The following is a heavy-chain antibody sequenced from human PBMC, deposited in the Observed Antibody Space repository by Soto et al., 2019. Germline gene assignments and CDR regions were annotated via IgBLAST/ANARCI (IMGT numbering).Heavy chain of an antibody. J-gene: IGHJ4*02. CDR3: ARATSGYSSGWYVF. CDR2: ISSSGSTI. V-gene: IGHV3-48*03. CDR1: GFTFSSYE. Sequence: GGSLRLSCAASGFTFSSYEMNWVRQAPGKGLEWVSYISSSGSTIYYADSVKGRFTISRDNAKNSLYLQMNSLRSEDTAVYYCARATSGYSSGWYVFWGPETLVTVSS. D-gene: IGHD6-19*01.